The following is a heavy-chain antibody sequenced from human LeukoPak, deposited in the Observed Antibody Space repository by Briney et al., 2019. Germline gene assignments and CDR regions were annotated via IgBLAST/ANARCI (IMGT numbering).Heavy chain of an antibody. J-gene: IGHJ6*02. Sequence: PSETLSLTCTVSGGSVRSYYRSWIRQPPGKGLEWIGYIYYTGSTNYNPSLKSRVTISVDTSKNQFSLKLSSVTAADTAVYYCKVDFWSGLLMDVWGQGTTVTVSS. CDR1: GGSVRSYY. CDR3: KVDFWSGLLMDV. D-gene: IGHD3-3*01. CDR2: IYYTGST. V-gene: IGHV4-59*02.